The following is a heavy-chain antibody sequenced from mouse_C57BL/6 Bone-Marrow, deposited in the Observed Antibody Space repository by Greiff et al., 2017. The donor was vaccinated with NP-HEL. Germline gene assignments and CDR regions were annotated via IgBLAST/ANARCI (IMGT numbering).Heavy chain of an antibody. CDR1: GYTFTSYG. D-gene: IGHD1-1*01. Sequence: QVHVKQSGAELARPGASVKLSCKASGYTFTSYGISWVKQRTGQGLEWIGEIYPRSGNTYYNEKFKGKATLTADKSSSTAYMELRSLTSEDSAVYFCAETVVATRWYFDVWGTGTTVTVSS. J-gene: IGHJ1*03. V-gene: IGHV1-81*01. CDR3: AETVVATRWYFDV. CDR2: IYPRSGNT.